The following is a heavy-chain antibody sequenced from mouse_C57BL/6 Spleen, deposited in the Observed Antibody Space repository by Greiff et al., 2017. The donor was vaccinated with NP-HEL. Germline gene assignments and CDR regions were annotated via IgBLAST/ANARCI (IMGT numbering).Heavy chain of an antibody. CDR3: ARSKFHYYGSGFAY. D-gene: IGHD1-1*01. CDR1: GYAFSSYW. CDR2: IYPGDGDT. J-gene: IGHJ3*01. V-gene: IGHV1-80*01. Sequence: QVQLQQSGAELVKPGASVKISCKASGYAFSSYWMNWVKQRPGKGLEWIGQIYPGDGDTNYNGKFKGKATLTADKSSSTAYMQLSSLTSEDSAVYFCARSKFHYYGSGFAYWGQGTLVTVSA.